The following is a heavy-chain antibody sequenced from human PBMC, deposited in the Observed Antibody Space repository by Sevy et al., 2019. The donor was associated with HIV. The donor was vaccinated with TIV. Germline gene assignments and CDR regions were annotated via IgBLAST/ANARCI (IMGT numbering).Heavy chain of an antibody. V-gene: IGHV3-30*02. CDR1: GFRFSSYG. J-gene: IGHJ3*02. CDR2: LPYDGSKE. CDR3: TKDMVTFGGIIANSPGGFDI. Sequence: GGSLRLSCAASGFRFSSYGMNWVRQAPGKGLEWVAFLPYDGSKEDFTASVKGRFPISRDNSKNTLYLQMNSLRPEDTAVYYCTKDMVTFGGIIANSPGGFDIWGQGTMVTVSS. D-gene: IGHD3-16*02.